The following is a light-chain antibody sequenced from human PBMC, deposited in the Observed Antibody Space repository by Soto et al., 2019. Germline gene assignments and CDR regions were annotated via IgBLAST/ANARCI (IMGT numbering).Light chain of an antibody. CDR2: DVS. Sequence: QSVLTQPASVSGSPGQSITISCTGTSSDVGGYNYVSWYQQHPGKAPKLMIYDVSNRPSGVSNRFSGSKSGNTASLTSSGLQAEDEADYSCSSYTSSSTPYVFGTGTEVTVL. V-gene: IGLV2-14*01. J-gene: IGLJ1*01. CDR3: SSYTSSSTPYV. CDR1: SSDVGGYNY.